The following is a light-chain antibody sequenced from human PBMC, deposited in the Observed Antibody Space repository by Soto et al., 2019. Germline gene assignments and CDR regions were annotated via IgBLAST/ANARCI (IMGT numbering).Light chain of an antibody. CDR1: GVRNS. V-gene: IGKV1-17*01. Sequence: GVRNSLDWYQQKPGKAPQRLIYEIYNLQSGVPSRFSGSGSGTVFTLTISSLQPEDSATYFCLQHSNYPFTFGPGTKVDIK. CDR3: LQHSNYPFT. J-gene: IGKJ3*01. CDR2: EIY.